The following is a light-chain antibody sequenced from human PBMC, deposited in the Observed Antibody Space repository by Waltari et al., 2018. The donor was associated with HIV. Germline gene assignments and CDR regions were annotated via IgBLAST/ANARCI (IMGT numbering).Light chain of an antibody. CDR1: QTISSNY. CDR3: QQYASSVSYT. Sequence: DMVLTHSPGTLSLSPGERATLSCRVSQTISSNYLAWYQQKPGKAPRLLIYGASSRATGIPDRFSGSGSGTDFTLTITKLEPEDFAVYYCQQYASSVSYTFGQGTKLEIK. V-gene: IGKV3-20*01. J-gene: IGKJ2*01. CDR2: GAS.